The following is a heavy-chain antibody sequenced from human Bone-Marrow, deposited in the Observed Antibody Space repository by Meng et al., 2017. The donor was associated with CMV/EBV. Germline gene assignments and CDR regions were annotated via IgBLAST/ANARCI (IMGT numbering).Heavy chain of an antibody. V-gene: IGHV4-34*01. CDR3: ARGRFRHTY. CDR1: GGSFSGYY. D-gene: IGHD3-3*01. CDR2: INHSGST. Sequence: LSLPCAVYGGSFSGYYWSWIRQPPGKGLEWIGEINHSGSTNYNPSLKSRLTISVDTSKNQFSLKLSSVTAADTAVYFCARGRFRHTYWGQGTLVTVSS. J-gene: IGHJ4*02.